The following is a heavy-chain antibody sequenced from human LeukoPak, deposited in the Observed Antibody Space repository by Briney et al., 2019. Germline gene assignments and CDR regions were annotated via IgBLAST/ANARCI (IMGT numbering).Heavy chain of an antibody. CDR3: ARSYSGSYYCAFDI. CDR1: GGSFSGYY. CDR2: INHSGST. Sequence: SETLSLTCAVYGGSFSGYYWSWIRQPPGKGLEWIGEINHSGSTNYNPSLKSRVTISVDTSKNQFSLKLSSVTAGDTAVYYCARSYSGSYYCAFDIWGQGTMVTVSS. J-gene: IGHJ3*02. V-gene: IGHV4-34*01. D-gene: IGHD1-26*01.